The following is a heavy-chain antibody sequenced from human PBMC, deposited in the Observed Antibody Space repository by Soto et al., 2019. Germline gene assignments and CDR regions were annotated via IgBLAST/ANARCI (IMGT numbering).Heavy chain of an antibody. CDR2: IIPIFGTA. V-gene: IGHV1-69*01. CDR1: GGTFSSYA. D-gene: IGHD3-22*01. Sequence: QVQLVQSGAEVKKPGSSVKVSCKASGGTFSSYAISWVRQAPGQGLEWMGGIIPIFGTANYAQKFQGRVTITADESTSTAYMELSSLRSEDTAVYYCARAVTMIVVVPSPYYYGMDVWGQGTTVTVSS. J-gene: IGHJ6*02. CDR3: ARAVTMIVVVPSPYYYGMDV.